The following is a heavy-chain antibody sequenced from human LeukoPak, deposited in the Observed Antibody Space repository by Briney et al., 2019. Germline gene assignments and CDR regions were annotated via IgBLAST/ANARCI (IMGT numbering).Heavy chain of an antibody. D-gene: IGHD3-9*01. CDR2: IWNDGSKK. J-gene: IGHJ4*02. Sequence: GGSLRLSCAASGFTFSGSAMSWVRQAPGKGLEWVALIWNDGSKKYYSDSVNGRFTVSRDNSKDTLYLQMNMVRAEDTALYYCARDLTTYFDYWGPGTLVTVSS. CDR3: ARDLTTYFDY. V-gene: IGHV3-33*08. CDR1: GFTFSGSA.